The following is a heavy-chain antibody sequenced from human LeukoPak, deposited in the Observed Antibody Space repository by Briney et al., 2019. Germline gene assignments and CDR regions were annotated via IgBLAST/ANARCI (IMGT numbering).Heavy chain of an antibody. D-gene: IGHD3-22*01. V-gene: IGHV3-7*01. Sequence: DSVKGRFTISRDNAKNSLYLQMNSLRAEDTAVYYCARAFTGYDSNNYYYYYMDVWGKGTTVTISS. CDR3: ARAFTGYDSNNYYYYYMDV. J-gene: IGHJ6*03.